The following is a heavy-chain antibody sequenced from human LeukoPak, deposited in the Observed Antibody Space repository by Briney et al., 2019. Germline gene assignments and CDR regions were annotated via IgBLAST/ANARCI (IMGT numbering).Heavy chain of an antibody. D-gene: IGHD2-21*02. CDR1: GGTFSSYA. CDR3: ARAWAACGGDCYSLFGFDY. V-gene: IGHV1-69*05. Sequence: SVKVSCKASGGTFSSYAISWVRQPPGQGLEWMGGIIPIFGTANYAQKFQGRVTITTDESTSTAYMELSSLRSEDTAVYYCARAWAACGGDCYSLFGFDYWGQGTLVTVSS. J-gene: IGHJ4*02. CDR2: IIPIFGTA.